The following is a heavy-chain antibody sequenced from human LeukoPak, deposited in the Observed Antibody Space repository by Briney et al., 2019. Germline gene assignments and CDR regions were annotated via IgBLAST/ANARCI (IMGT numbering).Heavy chain of an antibody. Sequence: GGSLSLSCAASGFTASSIHMVWVRQAPGKGLEWVSVTYTGGSSYYAVSVKGRFIISRDISKNTLYLQMNSLRAEDSALYYCARGGRASAAVVAPRSFDICGQGTMVTVSS. D-gene: IGHD3-22*01. CDR1: GFTASSIH. CDR2: TYTGGSS. J-gene: IGHJ3*02. V-gene: IGHV3-53*01. CDR3: ARGGRASAAVVAPRSFDI.